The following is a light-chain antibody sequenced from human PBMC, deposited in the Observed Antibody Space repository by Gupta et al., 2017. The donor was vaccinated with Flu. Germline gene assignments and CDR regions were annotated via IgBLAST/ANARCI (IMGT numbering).Light chain of an antibody. Sequence: SSELTQDPAVSVALGQTVRITCQGDSLRSYYASWYQQTPGQAPVLVIYGENKRPSGIPDRFSGSRSGNTASSTITGAQAEDEADYYCNSRDSSGNHLWVFGGGTKLTVL. V-gene: IGLV3-19*01. J-gene: IGLJ3*02. CDR1: SLRSYY. CDR2: GEN. CDR3: NSRDSSGNHLWV.